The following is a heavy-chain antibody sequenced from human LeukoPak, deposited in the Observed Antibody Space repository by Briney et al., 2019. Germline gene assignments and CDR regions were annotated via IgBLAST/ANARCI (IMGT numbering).Heavy chain of an antibody. D-gene: IGHD1-26*01. V-gene: IGHV3-21*01. J-gene: IGHJ6*03. CDR2: ITSGSSYI. CDR3: ARDPYSGSYGNYYYYFMDV. Sequence: GGSLRLSCAASGFTFSSYNMNWVRQAPGKGLEWVSSITSGSSYIYYADSVKGRFTISRDNAKNSPYLQMNSLRAEDTAVYYCARDPYSGSYGNYYYYFMDVWGKGTTVTISS. CDR1: GFTFSSYN.